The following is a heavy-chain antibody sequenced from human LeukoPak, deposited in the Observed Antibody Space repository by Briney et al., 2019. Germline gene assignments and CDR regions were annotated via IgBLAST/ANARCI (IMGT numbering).Heavy chain of an antibody. CDR3: ARGRRVPAAMGNWFDP. Sequence: GSLRLSCAASGFTFSSYWMSWVRQAPGKGLEWVANIKQDGSEKYLVDSVKGRFTISRDNAKNSLYLQMNSLRGEDTAVYYCARGRRVPAAMGNWFDPWGQGTLVTVSS. CDR1: GFTFSSYW. D-gene: IGHD2-2*01. CDR2: IKQDGSEK. V-gene: IGHV3-7*01. J-gene: IGHJ5*02.